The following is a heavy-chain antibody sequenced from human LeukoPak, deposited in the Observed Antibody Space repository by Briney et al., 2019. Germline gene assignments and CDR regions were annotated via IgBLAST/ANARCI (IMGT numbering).Heavy chain of an antibody. V-gene: IGHV3-74*03. J-gene: IGHJ6*02. CDR1: GFTFNRYW. D-gene: IGHD3/OR15-3a*01. Sequence: PGGSLRLSCAASGFTFNRYWMHWVRQAPGKGLVWVSRISPDGNSATYADSVKGRFTISRDNAKNTLYLQMNSLTAEDSAVYCCVSLDGVYYYHMDVWGQGTTVIVSS. CDR3: VSLDGVYYYHMDV. CDR2: ISPDGNSA.